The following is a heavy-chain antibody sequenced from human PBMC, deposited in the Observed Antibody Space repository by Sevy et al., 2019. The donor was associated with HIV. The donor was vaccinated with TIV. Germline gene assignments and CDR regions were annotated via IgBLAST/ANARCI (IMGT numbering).Heavy chain of an antibody. CDR2: ISSSSSYI. D-gene: IGHD3-10*01. CDR3: ARGSPYYYGSGSSDWFDP. CDR1: GFTFSSYG. Sequence: GGSLRLSCAASGFTFSSYGMNWVRQAPGKGLEWVSSISSSSSYIYYADSVKGRFTISRDNAKNSLYLQMNSLRAEDTAVYYCARGSPYYYGSGSSDWFDPWGQGTLVTVSS. V-gene: IGHV3-21*01. J-gene: IGHJ5*02.